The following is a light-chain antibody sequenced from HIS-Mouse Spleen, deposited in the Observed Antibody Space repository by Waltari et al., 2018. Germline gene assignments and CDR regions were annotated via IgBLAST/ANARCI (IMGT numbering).Light chain of an antibody. Sequence: QSVLTQPPSASRTPGQRVTISCSGSRSNIGSNTVHWYPQPPGTAPKPLIYSNNQRPSGVPDRFSGSKSGTSASLAISGLQSEDEADYYCAAWDDSLNGWVFGGGTKLTVL. CDR3: AAWDDSLNGWV. V-gene: IGLV1-44*01. CDR1: RSNIGSNT. CDR2: SNN. J-gene: IGLJ3*02.